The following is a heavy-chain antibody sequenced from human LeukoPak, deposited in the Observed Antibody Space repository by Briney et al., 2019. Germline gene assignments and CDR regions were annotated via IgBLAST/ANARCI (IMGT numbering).Heavy chain of an antibody. CDR2: IWFDGSNK. CDR1: GFTFSNNG. V-gene: IGHV3-33*01. D-gene: IGHD1-26*01. Sequence: PGTSLRLSCAASGFTFSNNGMHWVRQAPDKGLEWLALIWFDGSNKYYAVSVKGRFTISRDNSKKTLYLQMNSLRAEDTAVYYCGSSDASAYYQSIDYWGQGTLVTVSS. J-gene: IGHJ4*02. CDR3: GSSDASAYYQSIDY.